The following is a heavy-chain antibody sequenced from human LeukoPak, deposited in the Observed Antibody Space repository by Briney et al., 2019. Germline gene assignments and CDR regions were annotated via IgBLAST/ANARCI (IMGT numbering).Heavy chain of an antibody. V-gene: IGHV4-39*01. CDR3: ARHVAYSSRFDY. CDR1: GGSISSTSYY. J-gene: IGHJ4*02. D-gene: IGHD6-13*01. Sequence: KPSETLSLTCTVSGGSISSTSYYWGWIRQPPGKGLDWIGYINYSGNTYCNPSLKSRVIISVDTSKNQFSLKLNSVTAADTAVYYCARHVAYSSRFDYWGQGTLVTVSS. CDR2: INYSGNT.